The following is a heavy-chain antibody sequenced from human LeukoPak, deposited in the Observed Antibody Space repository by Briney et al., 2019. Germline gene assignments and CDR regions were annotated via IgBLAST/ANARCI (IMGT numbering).Heavy chain of an antibody. Sequence: PGRSLRLSCAASGFTFSSYGMHWVRQAPGKGLEWVAVISYDGKNEKYADSVKGRFTIFRDKSKNTLYLQMNSLRVEDTAVYYCARELSGSYDYWGQGTLVTVSS. CDR3: ARELSGSYDY. J-gene: IGHJ4*02. D-gene: IGHD1-26*01. CDR1: GFTFSSYG. CDR2: ISYDGKNE. V-gene: IGHV3-33*05.